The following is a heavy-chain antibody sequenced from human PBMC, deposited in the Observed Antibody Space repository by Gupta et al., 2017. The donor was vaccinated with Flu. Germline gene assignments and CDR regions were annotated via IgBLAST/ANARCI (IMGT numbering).Heavy chain of an antibody. CDR1: GFTFSRYG. Sequence: QVQLVESGGDVVQPGRSLRLSCAASGFTFSRYGMYWVRQAPGKGLEWVAFISYDGDNENYADSVKGRFTISRDNSKNTLYLQMHSLRREDTAVYYCARRDKDHYNLLENWGQGTLVTVSS. J-gene: IGHJ4*02. V-gene: IGHV3-30*03. CDR3: ARRDKDHYNLLEN. CDR2: ISYDGDNE. D-gene: IGHD3-10*01.